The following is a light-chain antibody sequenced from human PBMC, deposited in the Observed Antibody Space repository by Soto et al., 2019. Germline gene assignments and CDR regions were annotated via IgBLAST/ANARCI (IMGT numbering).Light chain of an antibody. CDR1: SPNIGNNF. CDR2: RND. Sequence: QSVLTQPPSASETPGQRVTIYCSGSSPNIGNNFIYWYQHLPGTAPKLLIYRNDQRPSGVPDRFSGSKSGTSASLAISGLRSEDEADYYCSAWDDSLTGVIFGGGTKLTVL. J-gene: IGLJ2*01. V-gene: IGLV1-47*01. CDR3: SAWDDSLTGVI.